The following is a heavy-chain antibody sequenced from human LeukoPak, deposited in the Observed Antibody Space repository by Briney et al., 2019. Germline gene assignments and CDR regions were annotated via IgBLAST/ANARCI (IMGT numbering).Heavy chain of an antibody. Sequence: ASVKVSCKASGYTFTSYGISWVRQAPGQGLEWMGWISAYNGNTNYAQKLQGRVTMTTDTSTSTAYMELRSLRSDDTAVYYCARANYCSSTSCPYYYYGMDVWGQGTTVTVSS. CDR1: GYTFTSYG. J-gene: IGHJ6*02. CDR3: ARANYCSSTSCPYYYYGMDV. CDR2: ISAYNGNT. V-gene: IGHV1-18*01. D-gene: IGHD2-2*01.